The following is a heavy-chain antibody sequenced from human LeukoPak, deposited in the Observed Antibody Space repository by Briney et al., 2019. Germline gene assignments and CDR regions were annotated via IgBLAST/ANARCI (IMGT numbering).Heavy chain of an antibody. CDR2: TYYRSKWYN. V-gene: IGHV6-1*01. J-gene: IGHJ4*02. D-gene: IGHD6-19*01. CDR1: GDNVSSNSAA. Sequence: SQTLSLTCAISGDNVSSNSAAWNWIRQSPSRGLEWLGRTYYRSKWYNDYAVSVKSRITINPDTSKNQFSLHLNSVTPEDTAVYYCATTVPCSSGWYLGYWGQGTLVTVSS. CDR3: ATTVPCSSGWYLGY.